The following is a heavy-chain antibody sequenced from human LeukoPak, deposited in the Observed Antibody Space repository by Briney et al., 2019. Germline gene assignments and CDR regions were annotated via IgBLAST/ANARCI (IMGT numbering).Heavy chain of an antibody. V-gene: IGHV1-18*04. CDR3: ARDITMLAVADPFDY. J-gene: IGHJ4*02. CDR2: ISAYNGNT. D-gene: IGHD6-19*01. Sequence: ASVKVSCKASGYTFTSYGISWVRQAPGQGLEWMGWISAYNGNTNYAQKLQGRVTMTTDTSTSTAYMELRSLRSDGTAVYYCARDITMLAVADPFDYWGQGTLVTVSS. CDR1: GYTFTSYG.